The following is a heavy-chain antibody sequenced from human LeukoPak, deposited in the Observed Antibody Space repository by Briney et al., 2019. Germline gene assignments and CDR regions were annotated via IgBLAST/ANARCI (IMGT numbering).Heavy chain of an antibody. J-gene: IGHJ4*02. V-gene: IGHV3-7*01. CDR2: IKYDGREK. CDR1: GFTFSNYW. Sequence: PGGSLRLSCAATGFTFSNYWMSWFRQAPGKGLEWVANIKYDGREKQYVDSVEGRFTISRDNAKNSLFLQMNSLRAEDTAVYYCARYLNSGPEDSWGQGTLVTVSS. CDR3: ARYLNSGPEDS. D-gene: IGHD1-26*01.